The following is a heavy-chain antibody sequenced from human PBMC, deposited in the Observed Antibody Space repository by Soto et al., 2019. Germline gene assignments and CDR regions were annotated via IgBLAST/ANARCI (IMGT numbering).Heavy chain of an antibody. CDR2: IDPSDSYT. D-gene: IGHD5-12*01. V-gene: IGHV5-10-1*01. Sequence: KGLEWMGRIDPSDSYTDYSPTVQGHVTMSADKSINTAYLQWSSLQASDTAVYYCTRHTGYDSILDYWGQGTPVP. CDR3: TRHTGYDSILDY. J-gene: IGHJ4*02.